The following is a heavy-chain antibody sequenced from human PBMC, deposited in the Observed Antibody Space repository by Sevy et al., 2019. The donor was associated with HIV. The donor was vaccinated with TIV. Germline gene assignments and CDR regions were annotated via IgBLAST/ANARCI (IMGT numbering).Heavy chain of an antibody. D-gene: IGHD2-15*01. V-gene: IGHV3-48*01. J-gene: IGHJ4*02. Sequence: GGSLRLSCAGSGFTFSDFPMNWVRQAPGKGLEWISNIRSDGTPYYADSVKGRFTISRDNAKDSLYLQMSSLGAEDTAVYYGVRDLFAAFDYWGQGTLVTVSS. CDR1: GFTFSDFP. CDR3: VRDLFAAFDY. CDR2: IRSDGTP.